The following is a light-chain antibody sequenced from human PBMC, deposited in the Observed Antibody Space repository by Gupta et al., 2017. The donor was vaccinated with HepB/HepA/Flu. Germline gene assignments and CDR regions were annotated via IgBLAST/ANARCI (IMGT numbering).Light chain of an antibody. Sequence: EIVMTQSPATLSVSPGERSTLSCRASQSVSSNLAGYQQKPGQAPRLLIYGSSTRATGIPARFSGSGSWTEFSLIIISLQSEEFAGYYCQQYNNWPPLTFGGGTKVEIK. CDR2: GSS. CDR1: QSVSSN. J-gene: IGKJ4*01. V-gene: IGKV3-15*01. CDR3: QQYNNWPPLT.